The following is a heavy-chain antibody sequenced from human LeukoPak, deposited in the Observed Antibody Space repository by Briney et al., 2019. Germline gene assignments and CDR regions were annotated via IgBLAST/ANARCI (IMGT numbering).Heavy chain of an antibody. V-gene: IGHV3-7*04. CDR1: GFTFSNYY. CDR2: IKQDGGNK. CDR3: ARLRPYSSSWYAYYGTDV. D-gene: IGHD6-13*01. J-gene: IGHJ6*02. Sequence: GGSLRLSCAASGFTFSNYYMSWVRQAPGKGLEWVANIKQDGGNKYYVDSVKGRFTISRDNAKNSLYLQMDSLRAEDTAVYYCARLRPYSSSWYAYYGTDVWGQGATVTVSS.